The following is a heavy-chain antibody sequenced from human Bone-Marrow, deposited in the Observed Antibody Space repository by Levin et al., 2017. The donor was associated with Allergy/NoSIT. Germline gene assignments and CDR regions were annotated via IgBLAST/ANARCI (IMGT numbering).Heavy chain of an antibody. Sequence: SVKVSCKASGGTFSSYAISWVRQAPGQGLEWMGGIIPIFGTANYAQKFQGRVTITADESTSTAYMELSSLRSEDTAVYYCARTLYYYDSSGRRRSWYFDLWGRGTLVTVSS. V-gene: IGHV1-69*13. J-gene: IGHJ2*01. CDR2: IIPIFGTA. CDR1: GGTFSSYA. CDR3: ARTLYYYDSSGRRRSWYFDL. D-gene: IGHD3-22*01.